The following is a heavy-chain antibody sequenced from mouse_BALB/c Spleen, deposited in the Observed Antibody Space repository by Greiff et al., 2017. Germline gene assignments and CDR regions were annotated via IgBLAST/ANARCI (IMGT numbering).Heavy chain of an antibody. V-gene: IGHV1-69*02. CDR1: GYTFTRYW. D-gene: IGHD2-14*01. CDR2: IYPSDSYT. CDR3: TTAYYRYDFDY. J-gene: IGHJ2*01. Sequence: VQLQQPGAELVRPGASVKLSCKPSGYTFTRYWLNWVKQRPGQGLEWIGNIYPSDSYTNYNQKFKDKATLTVHKSSSTAYMQLSSPTSEDSAVYYCTTAYYRYDFDYWGQGTTLTVAS.